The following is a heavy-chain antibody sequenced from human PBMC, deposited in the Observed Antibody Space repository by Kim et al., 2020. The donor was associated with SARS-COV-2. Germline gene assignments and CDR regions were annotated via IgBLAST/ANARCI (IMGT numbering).Heavy chain of an antibody. CDR1: GFTVSNAW. D-gene: IGHD5-12*01. V-gene: IGHV3-15*01. CDR2: IKSNSDGGTA. CDR3: TVSDHSGFLFPKFDY. J-gene: IGHJ4*02. Sequence: GGSLRLSCVASGFTVSNAWMTWVRQGPGKGLEWVGRIKSNSDGGTADFAAPVKGRFSLSRDDSKNTLYLEMNSLKTEDTAGYYCTVSDHSGFLFPKFDYWGQGTLVTVSS.